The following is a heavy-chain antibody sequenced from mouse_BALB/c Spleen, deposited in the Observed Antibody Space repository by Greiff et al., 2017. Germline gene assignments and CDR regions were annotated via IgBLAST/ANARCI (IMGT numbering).Heavy chain of an antibody. CDR2: IYPGDGDT. D-gene: IGHD1-2*01. CDR3: ARRATAHFDY. V-gene: IGHV1-80*01. Sequence: VQLQQSGAELVRPGSSVKISCKASGYAFSSYWMNWVKQRPGQGLEWIGQIYPGDGDTNYNGKFKGKATLTADKSSSTAYMQLSSLTSEDSAVYFCARRATAHFDYWGQGTTLTVSS. CDR1: GYAFSSYW. J-gene: IGHJ2*01.